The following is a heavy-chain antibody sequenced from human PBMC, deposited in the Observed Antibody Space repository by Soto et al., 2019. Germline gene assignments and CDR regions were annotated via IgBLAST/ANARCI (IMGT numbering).Heavy chain of an antibody. V-gene: IGHV1-69*01. CDR1: GGTFSSYA. CDR2: IIPLFHTT. D-gene: IGHD3-10*01. J-gene: IGHJ6*02. CDR3: ARDRGARPYYYYAMDV. Sequence: QVQLVQSGAEVKKPGSSVKVSCKASGGTFSSYAISRVRQAPGQGLEWMGGIIPLFHTTNYAQKFQGRVTITADESTSTAYMEVSSLRSEDTAVYYCARDRGARPYYYYAMDVWGQGTTVTVSS.